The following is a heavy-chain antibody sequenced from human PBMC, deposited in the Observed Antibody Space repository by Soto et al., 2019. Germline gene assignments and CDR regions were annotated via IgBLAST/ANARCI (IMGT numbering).Heavy chain of an antibody. Sequence: ASVKVSCKASGYTFTGYYMHWVRQAPGQGLEWMGWINPNSGGTNYAQKFQGRVIMTRDTSISTAYMELSRLRSDDTAVYYCARPGYSSSWYGYWGQGTLVTVSS. V-gene: IGHV1-2*02. CDR3: ARPGYSSSWYGY. CDR1: GYTFTGYY. J-gene: IGHJ4*02. D-gene: IGHD6-13*01. CDR2: INPNSGGT.